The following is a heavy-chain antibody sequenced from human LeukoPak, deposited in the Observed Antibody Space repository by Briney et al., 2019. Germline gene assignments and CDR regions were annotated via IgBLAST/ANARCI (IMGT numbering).Heavy chain of an antibody. J-gene: IGHJ4*02. V-gene: IGHV1-69*05. D-gene: IGHD3-22*01. Sequence: GSSVKVSCKASGGTFSSYAISWVRQAPGQGLEWTGGTIPIFGTANYAQKFQGRVTITTDESTSTAYMELSSLRSEDTAVYYCASPNLDYYDSSGYPFLEYWGQGTLVTVSS. CDR3: ASPNLDYYDSSGYPFLEY. CDR2: TIPIFGTA. CDR1: GGTFSSYA.